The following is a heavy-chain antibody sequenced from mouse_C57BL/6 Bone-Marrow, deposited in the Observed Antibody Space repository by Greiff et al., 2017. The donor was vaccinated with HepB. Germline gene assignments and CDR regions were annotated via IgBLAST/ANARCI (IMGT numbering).Heavy chain of an antibody. D-gene: IGHD2-1*01. CDR3: ARESTIRMDY. J-gene: IGHJ4*01. V-gene: IGHV5-4*01. CDR2: ISDGGSYT. CDR1: GFTFSSYA. Sequence: EVNVVESGGGLVKPGGSLKLSCAASGFTFSSYAMSWVRQTPEKRLEWVATISDGGSYTYYPDNVKGRFTISRDNAKNNLYLQMSHLKSEDTAMYYCARESTIRMDYWGQGTSVTVSS.